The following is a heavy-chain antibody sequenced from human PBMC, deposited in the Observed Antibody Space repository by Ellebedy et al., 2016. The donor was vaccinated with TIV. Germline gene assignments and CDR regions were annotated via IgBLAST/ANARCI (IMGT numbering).Heavy chain of an antibody. D-gene: IGHD3-22*01. CDR2: INPSGGST. CDR1: GYTFTSYY. V-gene: IGHV1-46*01. J-gene: IGHJ4*02. CDR3: ARIDYYDSSGTGDMYYFDY. Sequence: ASVKVSCXASGYTFTSYYMHWVRQAPGQGLEWMGIINPSGGSTSYAQKFQGRVTMTRDTSTSTVYMELSSLRSEDTAVYYCARIDYYDSSGTGDMYYFDYWGQGTLVTVSS.